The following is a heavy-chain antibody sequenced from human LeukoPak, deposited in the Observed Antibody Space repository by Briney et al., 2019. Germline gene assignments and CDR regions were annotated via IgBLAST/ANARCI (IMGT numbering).Heavy chain of an antibody. CDR1: GYTLSNSA. J-gene: IGHJ4*02. CDR3: AACGAYCGGVGY. CDR2: INGGNGDT. D-gene: IGHD2-21*01. Sequence: ASVKVSCKASGYTLSNSAIHWVRQAPGQRLEWMGWINGGNGDTKSSQKFQDRVTITRDTSASTAYMELSSLRSEDTAVYYCAACGAYCGGVGYWGQGTLVTVSS. V-gene: IGHV1-3*01.